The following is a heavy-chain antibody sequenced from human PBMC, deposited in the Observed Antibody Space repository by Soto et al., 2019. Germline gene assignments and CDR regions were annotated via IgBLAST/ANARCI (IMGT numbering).Heavy chain of an antibody. D-gene: IGHD5-18*01. Sequence: GESLKISCKGSGYSFTNYGIGWVRQMPGKGLEWMGNNYPGDSDTRYSPSFQGQVTISADKSISTAYLQWRSLKASDTAIYYCARADTAMDPPGSWGQGILVTVSS. CDR1: GYSFTNYG. V-gene: IGHV5-51*01. CDR2: NYPGDSDT. J-gene: IGHJ5*02. CDR3: ARADTAMDPPGS.